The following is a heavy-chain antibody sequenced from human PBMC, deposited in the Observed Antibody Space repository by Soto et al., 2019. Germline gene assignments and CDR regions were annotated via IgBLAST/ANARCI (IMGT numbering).Heavy chain of an antibody. Sequence: RASVKVSCKVSGYTLTELSMHWVRQAPGKGLEWMGGFDPEDGETIYAQKFQGRVTMTRDTSISTAYMELSRLRSDDTAVYYCAGGTFDSGGDYFAGCFGPWGQGTLFTVPS. CDR1: GYTLTELS. CDR2: FDPEDGET. CDR3: AGGTFDSGGDYFAGCFGP. D-gene: IGHD3-22*01. V-gene: IGHV1-24*01. J-gene: IGHJ5*02.